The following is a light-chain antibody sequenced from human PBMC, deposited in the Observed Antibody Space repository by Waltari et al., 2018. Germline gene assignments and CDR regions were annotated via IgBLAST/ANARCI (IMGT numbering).Light chain of an antibody. J-gene: IGLJ1*01. CDR3: AAWDDSLNGLS. CDR2: NLN. Sequence: SVLTQPPSASGTPGQRVTISCSGSGSNIGINNVNWYQQLPGTDPKLLISNLNSPPSGVPDRFPASKASSSPSLAIIGLQSDDEANYYCAAWDDSLNGLSFGTGTRVTVL. CDR1: GSNIGINN. V-gene: IGLV1-44*01.